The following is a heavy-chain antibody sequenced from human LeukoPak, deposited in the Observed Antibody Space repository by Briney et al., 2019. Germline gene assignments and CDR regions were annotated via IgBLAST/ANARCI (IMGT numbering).Heavy chain of an antibody. V-gene: IGHV3-21*01. CDR1: GFTFSSYN. D-gene: IGHD3-3*01. J-gene: IGHJ6*02. CDR3: DLSDYDYNGMDF. CDR2: ISITSSYI. Sequence: PGGSLRLSSVAAGFTFSSYNMNWVRQAPGEGLEWVSYISITSSYIYYADSVKGRFTISRDNAKHSLYLQMNSLRPEDTAVYYCDLSDYDYNGMDFWGQGTTVTVSS.